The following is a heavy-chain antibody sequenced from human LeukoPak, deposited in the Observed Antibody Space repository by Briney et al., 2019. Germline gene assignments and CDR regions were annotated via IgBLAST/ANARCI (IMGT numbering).Heavy chain of an antibody. D-gene: IGHD6-13*01. CDR1: GGTFSSYA. J-gene: IGHJ5*02. V-gene: IGHV1-69*13. Sequence: VASVKVSCKASGGTFSSYAISWVRQAPGQGLEWVGGIIPIFGTANYAQKFQGRVTITADESTSTAYMELSSLRSEDTAVYYCARGGVGQQLVFWFDPWGQGTLVTVSS. CDR3: ARGGVGQQLVFWFDP. CDR2: IIPIFGTA.